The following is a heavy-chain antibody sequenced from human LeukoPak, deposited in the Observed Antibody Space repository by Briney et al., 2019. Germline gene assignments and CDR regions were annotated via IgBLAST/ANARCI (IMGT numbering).Heavy chain of an antibody. Sequence: SETLSLTCTVSGGSISSYYWSWIRQPARKGLEWIGRIYSTGSTNYNPSLKSRVTMSVDTSKNQFSLRLRSVTAAAAAVYYCARQIASAGTAGFDFWGQGALVTVSS. D-gene: IGHD6-13*01. V-gene: IGHV4-4*07. CDR1: GGSISSYY. CDR3: ARQIASAGTAGFDF. J-gene: IGHJ4*02. CDR2: IYSTGST.